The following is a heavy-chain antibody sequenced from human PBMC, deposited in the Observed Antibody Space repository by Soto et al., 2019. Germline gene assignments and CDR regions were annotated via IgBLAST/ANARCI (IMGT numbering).Heavy chain of an antibody. D-gene: IGHD2-2*01. Sequence: GASGKVSCKASGYTFTGYYIHWLRQAPGQGLEWMGWINPNSGGTNYAQKFQGRVTVTRDTSISTAYMELSRLRSDDTAVYYCARGFIAYCSSTSCFDAFDIWGQGTMVTVSS. V-gene: IGHV1-2*02. CDR1: GYTFTGYY. CDR2: INPNSGGT. J-gene: IGHJ3*02. CDR3: ARGFIAYCSSTSCFDAFDI.